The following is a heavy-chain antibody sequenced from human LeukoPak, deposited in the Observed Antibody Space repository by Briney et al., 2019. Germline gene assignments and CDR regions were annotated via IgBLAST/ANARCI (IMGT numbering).Heavy chain of an antibody. CDR3: AKNSNWNYGFVDY. D-gene: IGHD1-7*01. Sequence: TGGSLRLSCAASGFTFTDFHMSWIRQAPGKGLEWLSNISSGGSTIYYADSVKGRFTISRDNAKNSLYLQMNSLRAEDTAVYYCAKNSNWNYGFVDYWGQGTLVTVSS. V-gene: IGHV3-11*01. J-gene: IGHJ4*02. CDR1: GFTFTDFH. CDR2: ISSGGSTI.